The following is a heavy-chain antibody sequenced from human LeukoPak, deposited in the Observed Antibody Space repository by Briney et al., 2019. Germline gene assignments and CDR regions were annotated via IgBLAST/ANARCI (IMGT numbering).Heavy chain of an antibody. J-gene: IGHJ4*02. Sequence: SENVSLPCAVYGGSFSGYYWSWIRQPPGKGLEWIGEINHSGSTNFHPSLTSRVTISVDTSKNQFSLKLSSVTAADTAVYYCARGVAARAYGYWGQGTLVSVSS. CDR2: INHSGST. CDR3: ARGVAARAYGY. CDR1: GGSFSGYY. D-gene: IGHD6-13*01. V-gene: IGHV4-34*01.